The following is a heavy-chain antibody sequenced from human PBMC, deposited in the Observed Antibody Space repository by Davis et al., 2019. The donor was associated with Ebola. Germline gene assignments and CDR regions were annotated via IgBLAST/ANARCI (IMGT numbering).Heavy chain of an antibody. CDR2: IYYSGST. CDR1: GGSISSYY. CDR3: ARDPPVDGSSYCSSTSCYTESAYDL. D-gene: IGHD2-2*02. Sequence: PSETLSLTCTVSGGSISSYYWSWIRQPPGKGLEWIGYIYYSGSTNYNPSLKSRVTISVDTSKNQFSLKLSSVTAADTAVYYCARDPPVDGSSYCSSTSCYTESAYDLWGRGTLVTVSS. V-gene: IGHV4-59*01. J-gene: IGHJ2*01.